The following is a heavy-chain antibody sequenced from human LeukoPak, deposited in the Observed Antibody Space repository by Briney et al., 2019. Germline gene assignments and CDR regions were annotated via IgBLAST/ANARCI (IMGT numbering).Heavy chain of an antibody. CDR1: GFIFGSYS. CDR2: ITSDESTK. D-gene: IGHD1-26*01. J-gene: IGHJ5*02. CDR3: VRGNLGGFDP. Sequence: GGPLRLSCVASGFIFGSYSMNWVRQAPGKGLEWIAYITSDESTKSYADSVKGRFTISRDNDKNSLYLHMNSLRAEDTALYYCVRGNLGGFDPWGQGTRVTVSS. V-gene: IGHV3-48*01.